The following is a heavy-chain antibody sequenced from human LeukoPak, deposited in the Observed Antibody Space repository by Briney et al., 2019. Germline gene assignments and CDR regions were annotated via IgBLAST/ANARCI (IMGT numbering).Heavy chain of an antibody. Sequence: GGSLSPSCAASGFTFSSYEMNWVRQAPGQGLEWVSYISSSGSTIYYADSVKGRFTISRDNAKNSLYLQMDSLRAEDTAVYYCARHAKYSGSYFGHGTLVTVSS. V-gene: IGHV3-48*03. CDR2: ISSSGSTI. D-gene: IGHD1-26*01. J-gene: IGHJ4*03. CDR1: GFTFSSYE. CDR3: ARHAKYSGSY.